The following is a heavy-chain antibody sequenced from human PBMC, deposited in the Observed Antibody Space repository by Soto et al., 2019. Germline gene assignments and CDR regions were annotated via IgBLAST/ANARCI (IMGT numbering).Heavy chain of an antibody. J-gene: IGHJ3*02. Sequence: QVQLVESGGGVVQPGRSLRLSCVASGFTFSTYGMHWVRQAPGKGLEWVAMTWNDGSNKYYTDSMKDRFIISRDNSKNTLYLQMNSLRDEDSAVYYCTTELNDMQAFDIWGQGTMVTVSS. CDR3: TTELNDMQAFDI. CDR1: GFTFSTYG. CDR2: TWNDGSNK. D-gene: IGHD1-1*01. V-gene: IGHV3-33*01.